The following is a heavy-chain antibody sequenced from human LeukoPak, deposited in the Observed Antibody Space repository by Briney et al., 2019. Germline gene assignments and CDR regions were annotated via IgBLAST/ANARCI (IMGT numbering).Heavy chain of an antibody. D-gene: IGHD3-9*01. CDR1: GGSISSGGYS. CDR2: IYYSGST. V-gene: IGHV4-30-4*07. CDR3: ARAAPGYDILTGIYYYYYMDV. Sequence: SETLSLTCAVSGGSISSGGYSWIWLRQPPGKGLEWIGYIYYSGSTYYNPSLKSRVTISVDTSKNQFSLKLSSVTAADTAVYYCARAAPGYDILTGIYYYYYMDVWGKGTTVTVSS. J-gene: IGHJ6*03.